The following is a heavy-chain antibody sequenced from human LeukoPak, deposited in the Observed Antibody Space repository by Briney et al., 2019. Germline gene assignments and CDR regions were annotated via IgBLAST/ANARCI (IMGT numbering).Heavy chain of an antibody. CDR3: ARGPTYDYVWGSYRPPLDY. V-gene: IGHV4-34*01. Sequence: PSETLSLTCAVYGGSFSGYYWSWIRQPPGKGLEWIGEINHSGSTNYNPSLKSRVTISVDTSKNQFSLKLSSVTAADTAVYCCARGPTYDYVWGSYRPPLDYWGQGTLVTVSS. J-gene: IGHJ4*02. CDR1: GGSFSGYY. CDR2: INHSGST. D-gene: IGHD3-16*02.